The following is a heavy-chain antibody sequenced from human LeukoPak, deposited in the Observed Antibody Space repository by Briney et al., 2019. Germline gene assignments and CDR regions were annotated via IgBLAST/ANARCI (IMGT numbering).Heavy chain of an antibody. J-gene: IGHJ4*02. D-gene: IGHD3-10*01. V-gene: IGHV4-4*07. Sequence: PSETPSLTCTVSGGSISSYYWSWIRQPAGKGLEWIGRIYTSGSTNYNPSLKSRVTMSVDTSKNQFSLKLSSVTAADTAVYYCARSGLMVRGVIPFDYWGQGTLVTVSS. CDR1: GGSISSYY. CDR3: ARSGLMVRGVIPFDY. CDR2: IYTSGST.